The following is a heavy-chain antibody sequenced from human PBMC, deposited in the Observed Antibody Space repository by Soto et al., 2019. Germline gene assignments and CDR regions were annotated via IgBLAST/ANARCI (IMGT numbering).Heavy chain of an antibody. CDR3: ARDSAYYDFWSGYRTHYYYMDV. D-gene: IGHD3-3*01. CDR1: GFTFSSYS. V-gene: IGHV3-21*01. Sequence: EVQLVESGGGLVKPGGSLRLSCAASGFTFSSYSMNWVRQAPGKGLEWVSSISSSSSYIYYADSVKGRFTISRDNAKNSLYLQMNSLRAEDTAVYYCARDSAYYDFWSGYRTHYYYMDVWGKGTTVTVSS. J-gene: IGHJ6*03. CDR2: ISSSSSYI.